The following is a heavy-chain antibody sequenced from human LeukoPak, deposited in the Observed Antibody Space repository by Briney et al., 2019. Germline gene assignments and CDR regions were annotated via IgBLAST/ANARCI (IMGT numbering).Heavy chain of an antibody. Sequence: QSGGCLRLFCAASGFTFSSYSTYWARHAPGKGLEWGSYISSSSNTIYYADSVKGRFTISRDNAKNSLYLQMNSLRAEDTAVYYCAQRGKQGSGYYFDWGQGTLVTVSS. CDR3: AQRGKQGSGYYFD. CDR1: GFTFSSYS. J-gene: IGHJ4*02. D-gene: IGHD3-3*01. CDR2: ISSSSNTI. V-gene: IGHV3-48*01.